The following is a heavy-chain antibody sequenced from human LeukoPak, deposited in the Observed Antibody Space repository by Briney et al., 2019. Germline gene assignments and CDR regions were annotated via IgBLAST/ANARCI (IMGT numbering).Heavy chain of an antibody. CDR3: AKSHLSDDYVWGSYRPDY. J-gene: IGHJ4*02. D-gene: IGHD3-16*02. V-gene: IGHV3-23*01. CDR2: ISGSGGST. CDR1: GFTFSSYS. Sequence: PGGSLRLSCAASGFTFSSYSMNWVRQAPGKGLEWVSVISGSGGSTYYVDSVKGRFIISRDNSKNTLYLQMNSLRAEDTAVYYCAKSHLSDDYVWGSYRPDYWGQGTLVTVSS.